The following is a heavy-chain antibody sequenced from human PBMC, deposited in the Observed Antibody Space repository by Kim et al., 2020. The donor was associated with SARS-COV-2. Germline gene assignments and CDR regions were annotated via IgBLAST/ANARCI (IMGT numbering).Heavy chain of an antibody. Sequence: TYYCPSLKSRVTISVDTSNKQFSLRLTSVTAADTAVYYCARRISEAGDIWGQGTMVTVSS. D-gene: IGHD6-13*01. J-gene: IGHJ3*02. CDR2: T. V-gene: IGHV4-39*01. CDR3: ARRISEAGDI.